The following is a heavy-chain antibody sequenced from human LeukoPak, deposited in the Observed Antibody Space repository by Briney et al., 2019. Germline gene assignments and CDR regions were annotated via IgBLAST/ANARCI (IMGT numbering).Heavy chain of an antibody. CDR2: IYYSGST. D-gene: IGHD3-10*01. Sequence: PSETLSLTCTVSGGSISSSSYYWGWIRQPPGKGLEWIGSIYYSGSTYYNPSLKSRVTISVDTSKNQFSLKLSSVTAADTAVYCCARQMASADVLLWFGELDNWFDPWGQGTLVTVSS. CDR3: ARQMASADVLLWFGELDNWFDP. CDR1: GGSISSSSYY. J-gene: IGHJ5*02. V-gene: IGHV4-39*01.